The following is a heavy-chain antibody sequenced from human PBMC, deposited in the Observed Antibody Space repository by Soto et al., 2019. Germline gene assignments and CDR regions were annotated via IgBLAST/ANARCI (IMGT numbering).Heavy chain of an antibody. J-gene: IGHJ6*03. V-gene: IGHV4-59*08. Sequence: QVQLQESGPGLVKPSETLSLTCTVSGGSISSYYWSWIRQPPGKGLEWIGYIYYSGSTNYNPSLKSRVTISVDTSKNQCSLKLSSVTAADTAVYYCAGGSDFWSGDYYMDVWGKGTTVTVSS. D-gene: IGHD3-3*01. CDR3: AGGSDFWSGDYYMDV. CDR2: IYYSGST. CDR1: GGSISSYY.